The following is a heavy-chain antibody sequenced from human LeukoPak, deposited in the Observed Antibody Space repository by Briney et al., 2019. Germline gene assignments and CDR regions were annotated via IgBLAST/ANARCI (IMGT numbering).Heavy chain of an antibody. J-gene: IGHJ6*03. CDR1: GFTFSSYA. Sequence: PGGSLRLSCAASGFTFSSYAMSWVRQAPGKGLEWVSAISGSGGSSYYADSVKGRFTISRDNSKNTLYLQMNSLRAEDTAVYYCAKGWGYYYDTYMDVWGKGTTVTVSS. V-gene: IGHV3-23*01. CDR3: AKGWGYYYDTYMDV. CDR2: ISGSGGSS. D-gene: IGHD3-22*01.